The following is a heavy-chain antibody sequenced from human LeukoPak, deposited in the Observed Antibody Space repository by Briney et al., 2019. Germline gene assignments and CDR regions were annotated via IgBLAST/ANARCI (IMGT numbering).Heavy chain of an antibody. CDR1: GGTFSSYA. Sequence: RGASVKVSCKASGGTFSSYAISWVRQAPGQGLEWMGGIIPICGTANYAQKFQGRVTITADESTSTAYMELSSLRSEDTAVYYCARAPLTIFGVATAYYYGMDVWGQGTTVTVSS. CDR3: ARAPLTIFGVATAYYYGMDV. J-gene: IGHJ6*02. V-gene: IGHV1-69*13. D-gene: IGHD3-3*01. CDR2: IIPICGTA.